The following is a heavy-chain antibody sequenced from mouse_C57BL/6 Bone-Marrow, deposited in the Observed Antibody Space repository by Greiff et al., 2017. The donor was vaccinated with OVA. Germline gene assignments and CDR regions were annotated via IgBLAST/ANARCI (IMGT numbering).Heavy chain of an antibody. CDR2: ISDGGSYT. Sequence: DVKLVESGGGLVKPGGSLKLSCAASGFTFSSYAMSWVRQTPVKRLEWVATISDGGSYTYYPDNVKGRFTLSRDNAKNNLYLQMSHLKSEDTAMYYCARALLLRFLYYAMDYWGQGTSVTVSS. D-gene: IGHD1-1*01. CDR1: GFTFSSYA. V-gene: IGHV5-4*03. J-gene: IGHJ4*01. CDR3: ARALLLRFLYYAMDY.